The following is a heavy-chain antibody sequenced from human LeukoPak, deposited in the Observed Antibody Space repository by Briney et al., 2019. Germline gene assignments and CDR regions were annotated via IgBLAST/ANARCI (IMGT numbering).Heavy chain of an antibody. Sequence: PSETLSLTCTVSGGSISSYYWSWIRQPPGKGLEWIGYIYYSGSTNYNPSLTSRVTMSVGTSKNQFSLKLSSVTAADTAVYYCARDTVVVPAAIGFDPWGQGTLVTVSS. CDR3: ARDTVVVPAAIGFDP. V-gene: IGHV4-59*12. CDR1: GGSISSYY. D-gene: IGHD2-2*02. J-gene: IGHJ5*02. CDR2: IYYSGST.